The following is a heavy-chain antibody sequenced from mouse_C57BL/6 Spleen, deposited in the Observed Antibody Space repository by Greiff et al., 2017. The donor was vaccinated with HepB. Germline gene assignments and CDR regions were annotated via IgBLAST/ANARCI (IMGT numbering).Heavy chain of an antibody. CDR2: INPSSGYT. J-gene: IGHJ3*01. Sequence: VQLQQSGAELARPGASVKMSCKASGYTFTSYTMHWVKQRPGQGLEWIGYINPSSGYTKYNQTFKAKATLTADKSSSTAYMQLSSLTSEDSEVYYCASGTAQATWFAYWGQGTLVTVSA. D-gene: IGHD3-2*02. V-gene: IGHV1-4*01. CDR3: ASGTAQATWFAY. CDR1: GYTFTSYT.